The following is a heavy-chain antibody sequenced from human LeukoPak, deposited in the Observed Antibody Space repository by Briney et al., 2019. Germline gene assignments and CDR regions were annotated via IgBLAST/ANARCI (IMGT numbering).Heavy chain of an antibody. CDR1: GFTFDDYS. CDR2: ISWDGAII. J-gene: IGHJ4*02. V-gene: IGHV3-43*01. CDR3: TRDSGGYPRGSEY. Sequence: GGSLRLSCAASGFTFDDYSMHWVRQPPGKGLEGVSLISWDGAIIQYAESVKGRFTVSRDNSKNFLYLQMNSLRTEDTALYYCTRDSGGYPRGSEYWGQGTLVTVSS. D-gene: IGHD3-16*02.